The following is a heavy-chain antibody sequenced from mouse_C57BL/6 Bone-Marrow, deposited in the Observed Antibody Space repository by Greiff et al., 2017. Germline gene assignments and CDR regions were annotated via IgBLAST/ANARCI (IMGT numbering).Heavy chain of an antibody. V-gene: IGHV1-64*01. CDR3: ATYYYGSSYDAY. Sequence: QVQLQQPGAELVKPGASVKLSCKASGYTFTSYWMHWVKQRPGQGLEWIGMIHPNSGSTNYNEKFKSKATLTVDKSSSTAYMQLSSLTSEDSAVYYCATYYYGSSYDAYWGQGTLVTVSA. J-gene: IGHJ3*01. D-gene: IGHD1-1*01. CDR1: GYTFTSYW. CDR2: IHPNSGST.